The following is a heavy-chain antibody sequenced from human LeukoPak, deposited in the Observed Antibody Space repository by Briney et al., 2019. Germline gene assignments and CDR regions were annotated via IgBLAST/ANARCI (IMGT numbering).Heavy chain of an antibody. D-gene: IGHD2-15*01. Sequence: GGSLRLSCAASGFTLSSQVMSWVRQAPGKGLEGVSAISGSGGSTYYADSVKGRFTISRDNSRNTPYLQLHSLRAEDTAVYYCAKTPHSVVVYYFDYWGPGTLVTASS. V-gene: IGHV3-23*01. CDR1: GFTLSSQV. J-gene: IGHJ4*02. CDR2: ISGSGGST. CDR3: AKTPHSVVVYYFDY.